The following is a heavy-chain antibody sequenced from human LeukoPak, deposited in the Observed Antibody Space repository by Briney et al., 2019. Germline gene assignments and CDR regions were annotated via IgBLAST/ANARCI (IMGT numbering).Heavy chain of an antibody. CDR1: GFIFSNHG. J-gene: IGHJ4*02. Sequence: PGGTLRLSCAASGFIFSNHGMNWVRQAPGKGLEWVSTISGSADSTYYADSVKGRFTTSRDNSKNTLYLQMNSLRVEDTAVYYCAKGAYYGDWGQGTLVTISS. V-gene: IGHV3-23*01. CDR2: ISGSADST. CDR3: AKGAYYGD. D-gene: IGHD3-3*01.